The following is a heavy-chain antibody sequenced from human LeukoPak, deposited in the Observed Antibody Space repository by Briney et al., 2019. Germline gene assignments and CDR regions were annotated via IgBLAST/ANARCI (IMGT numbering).Heavy chain of an antibody. Sequence: SETLSLTCTVSGGSISSHYWSWIRKPPGKGLDWIGYISYIGSTNYSPSLKSRVTISVDTSKNQFSLRLSSVTAADTAVYYCAGDHLALNALDIWGQGTMVTVSS. V-gene: IGHV4-59*11. CDR2: ISYIGST. J-gene: IGHJ3*02. CDR1: GGSISSHY. CDR3: AGDHLALNALDI.